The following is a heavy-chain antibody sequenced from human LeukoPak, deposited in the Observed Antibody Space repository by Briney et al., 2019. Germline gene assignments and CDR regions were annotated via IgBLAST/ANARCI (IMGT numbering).Heavy chain of an antibody. CDR1: GGSISSGSYY. D-gene: IGHD3-22*01. V-gene: IGHV4-61*02. CDR2: IYTSGST. Sequence: PSETLSLTCTVSGGSISSGSYYWSWIRQPAGKGLEWIGRIYTSGSTNYNPSLKSRVTISVDTSKNQFSLKLSSVTAADTAVYYCARDTGYYDDAFDIWGQGTMVTVSS. J-gene: IGHJ3*02. CDR3: ARDTGYYDDAFDI.